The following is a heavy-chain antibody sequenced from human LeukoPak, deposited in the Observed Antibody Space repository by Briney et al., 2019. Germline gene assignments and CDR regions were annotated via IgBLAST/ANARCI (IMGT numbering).Heavy chain of an antibody. CDR1: GGPISSYY. CDR2: IYYSGST. CDR3: ARGIAVTGITFDY. J-gene: IGHJ4*02. V-gene: IGHV4-59*01. Sequence: SETLSLTCSVSGGPISSYYWTWIRQPPGKGLEWIGHIYYSGSTNYNPSLKSRVTISTDTSKNQFSLKVSSVTAADTAVYYCARGIAVTGITFDYWGQGTLVTVSS. D-gene: IGHD6-19*01.